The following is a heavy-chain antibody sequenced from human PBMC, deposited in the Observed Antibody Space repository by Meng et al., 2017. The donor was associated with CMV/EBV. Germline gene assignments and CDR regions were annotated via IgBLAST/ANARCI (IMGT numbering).Heavy chain of an antibody. CDR3: ASITRRYSSGWYVGSNGVQNDY. CDR1: GGSVSSGSYY. J-gene: IGHJ4*02. V-gene: IGHV4-39*07. CDR2: INHSGST. Sequence: SETLSLTCTVSGGSVSSGSYYWSWIRQPPGKGLEWIGEINHSGSTNYNPSLKSRVTISVDTSKNQFSLKLSSVTAADTAVYYCASITRRYSSGWYVGSNGVQNDYWGQGTLVTVSS. D-gene: IGHD6-19*01.